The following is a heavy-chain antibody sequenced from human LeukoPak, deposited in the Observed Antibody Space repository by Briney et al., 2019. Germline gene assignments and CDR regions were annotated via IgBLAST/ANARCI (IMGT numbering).Heavy chain of an antibody. CDR1: EFTFSTYW. CDR3: ARTYYDSSGHINDEPFDM. V-gene: IGHV3-7*04. Sequence: GGSLRLSCAASEFTFSTYWMNWVRQTPRTGLEWVANIRQDGREKYYVDSVKGRFTISRDNAENSLYLEMNSLRAEDTAVYYCARTYYDSSGHINDEPFDMWGQGTMVTVSS. J-gene: IGHJ3*02. CDR2: IRQDGREK. D-gene: IGHD3-22*01.